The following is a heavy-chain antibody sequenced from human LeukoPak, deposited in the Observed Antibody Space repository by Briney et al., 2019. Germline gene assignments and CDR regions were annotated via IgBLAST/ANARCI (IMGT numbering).Heavy chain of an antibody. Sequence: PSETLSLTCTVSGGSISSYYWSWIRQPPGKGLEWIAYIYYSGSTNYNPSLKSRVTISVDTSKNQFSLKLSSVTAADTAVYYCARQGISFGDQTGTLLYWGQGTLVTVSS. V-gene: IGHV4-59*01. CDR2: IYYSGST. D-gene: IGHD3-10*01. CDR3: ARQGISFGDQTGTLLY. CDR1: GGSISSYY. J-gene: IGHJ4*02.